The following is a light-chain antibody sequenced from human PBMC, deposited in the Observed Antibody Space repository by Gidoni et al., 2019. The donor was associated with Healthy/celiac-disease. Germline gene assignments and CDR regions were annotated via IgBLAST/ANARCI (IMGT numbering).Light chain of an antibody. Sequence: DIVMTQSPLSLPVTPGEPASISCRSSQSLLHSNGYNYLDWYLRKPGQSPQLLIDLGSNRASGIPDRFSGSGSGTDFTLKISRVEAEDVGVYYCMQALQTPPTFGQGTKLEIK. V-gene: IGKV2-28*01. CDR2: LGS. J-gene: IGKJ2*01. CDR3: MQALQTPPT. CDR1: QSLLHSNGYNY.